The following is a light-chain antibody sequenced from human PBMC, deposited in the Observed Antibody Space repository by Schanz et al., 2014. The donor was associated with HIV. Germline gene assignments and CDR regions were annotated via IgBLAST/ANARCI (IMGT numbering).Light chain of an antibody. CDR3: AAWDDSLNGPV. CDR2: DDN. CDR1: SSNIGAGYD. V-gene: IGLV1-40*01. J-gene: IGLJ2*01. Sequence: QSVLTQPPLLSGAPGQRVSLSCNGSSSNIGAGYDVHWYQQFPGTAPRLLIFDDNSRPSGVPDRFSGSKSGTSASLVISGLQSEDEADYYCAAWDDSLNGPVFGGGTKLTVL.